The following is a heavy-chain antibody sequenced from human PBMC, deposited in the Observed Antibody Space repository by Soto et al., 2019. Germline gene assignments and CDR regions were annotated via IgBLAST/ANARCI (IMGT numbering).Heavy chain of an antibody. J-gene: IGHJ5*02. Sequence: SGPTLVNPTQTLTLTCTFSGFSLRNSGMRVSWIRQPPGKALEWLARIDWDDDKFYSTSLRTRLTISKDTSKNQVVLTMTNMDPVDTATYYCAKTGTDGSWFDPWGQGTLVTVSS. D-gene: IGHD1-1*01. CDR1: GFSLRNSGMR. V-gene: IGHV2-70*04. CDR3: AKTGTDGSWFDP. CDR2: IDWDDDK.